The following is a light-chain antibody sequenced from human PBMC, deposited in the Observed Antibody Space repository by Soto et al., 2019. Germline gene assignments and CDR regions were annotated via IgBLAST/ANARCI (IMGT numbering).Light chain of an antibody. J-gene: IGKJ4*01. CDR2: DAS. CDR3: QQHISWPLT. V-gene: IGKV3-11*01. Sequence: EILLTESPLTLPVTPGERATLACRASQSVSSYLAWYQQKPGQAPRLLIYDASNRATGIPTRFSGSGSGTDFTLTISNLEPEDFAVYYCQQHISWPLTFGGGTKVDIK. CDR1: QSVSSY.